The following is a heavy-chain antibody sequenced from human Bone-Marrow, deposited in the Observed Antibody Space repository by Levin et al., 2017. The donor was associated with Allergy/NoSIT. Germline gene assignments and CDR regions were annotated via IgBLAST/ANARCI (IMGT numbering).Heavy chain of an antibody. D-gene: IGHD2-15*01. CDR1: GYTFTTYG. Sequence: ASVKVSCKASGYTFTTYGISWVRQAPGQGLEWMGWISAYNGNINYAQNLQGRVTMTTDTSTSTAYMELRSLRSDDTAVYYCTRVARYSVGLIGATLFYYMDVWGKGTTVSVSS. CDR3: TRVARYSVGLIGATLFYYMDV. J-gene: IGHJ6*03. CDR2: ISAYNGNI. V-gene: IGHV1-18*01.